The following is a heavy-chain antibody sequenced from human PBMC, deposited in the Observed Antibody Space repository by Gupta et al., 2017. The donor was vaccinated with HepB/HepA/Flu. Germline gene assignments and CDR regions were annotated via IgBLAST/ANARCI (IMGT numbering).Heavy chain of an antibody. V-gene: IGHV3-23*01. D-gene: IGHD3-16*01. CDR1: GRTLDTYG. CDR2: ISGGDGTVT. CDR3: ANVPGTFDGQKWVGNDL. Sequence: EVRLLESVGGLVQPGGCRRLSWADSGRTLDTYGMSWVRQAPGKGLEWVSAISGGDGTVTYYTDSVEGRFIISRDSSKNTMYLQMNNLKAEDTAVYYCANVPGTFDGQKWVGNDLWGQGTLVTVSS. J-gene: IGHJ5*02.